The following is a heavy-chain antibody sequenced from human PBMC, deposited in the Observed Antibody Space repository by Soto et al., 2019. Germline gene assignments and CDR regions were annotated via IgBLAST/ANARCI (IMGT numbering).Heavy chain of an antibody. CDR2: INPAIGAA. V-gene: IGHV1-2*02. CDR1: GYPVTAYY. CDR3: ARGGGVGVAGSAAFEM. D-gene: IGHD3-3*01. Sequence: QLHLVQSGAVVKKPGASVTVSCSASGYPVTAYYMHWVRQAPGRGLEWMGGINPAIGAAKYTQTFQGRVTMTRDTSTSTVFMELSGLTSEDTAVFYCARGGGVGVAGSAAFEMWGQGTLVTVSS. J-gene: IGHJ3*02.